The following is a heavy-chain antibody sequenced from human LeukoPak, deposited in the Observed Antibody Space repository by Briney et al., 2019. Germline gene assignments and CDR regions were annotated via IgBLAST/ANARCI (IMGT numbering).Heavy chain of an antibody. D-gene: IGHD4/OR15-4a*01. J-gene: IGHJ4*02. V-gene: IGHV1-2*02. CDR3: ARGPMVLGQYYFDY. CDR1: GYTFTSYD. CDR2: INPNSGGT. Sequence: GASVKVSCKASGYTFTSYDINWVRQATGQELEWMGWINPNSGGTNYAQKFQGRVTMTRDTSISTAYMELSRLRSDDTAVYYCARGPMVLGQYYFDYWGQGTLVTVSS.